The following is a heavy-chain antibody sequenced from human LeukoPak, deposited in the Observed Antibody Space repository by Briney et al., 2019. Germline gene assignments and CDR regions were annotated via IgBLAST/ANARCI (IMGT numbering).Heavy chain of an antibody. CDR1: GFTFSSYS. J-gene: IGHJ4*02. CDR3: AAQTSSPRLGGY. D-gene: IGHD6-13*01. CDR2: ISSSSSYI. V-gene: IGHV3-21*01. Sequence: GRSLRLSCAASGFTFSSYSRNWVRQAPGKGLEWVSSISSSSSYIYYADSVKCRFTISRDNAKNSLYLQMNSLRAEDTAVYYCAAQTSSPRLGGYWGQGTLVTVSS.